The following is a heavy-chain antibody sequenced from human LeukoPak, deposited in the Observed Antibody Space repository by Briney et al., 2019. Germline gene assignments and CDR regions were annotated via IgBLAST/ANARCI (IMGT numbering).Heavy chain of an antibody. CDR2: ISTGGTT. J-gene: IGHJ6*02. CDR1: GFTVNSQY. D-gene: IGHD2-2*01. V-gene: IGHV3-66*01. CDR3: ARRKVVSAYYYGMDV. Sequence: GGSLRLSCAASGFTVNSQYMSWVRQAPGKGLEWVSVISTGGTTHYADSVKGRFTISRDNAKNTLYLQMNSLRAEDTAVYYCARRKVVSAYYYGMDVWGQGTTVTVSS.